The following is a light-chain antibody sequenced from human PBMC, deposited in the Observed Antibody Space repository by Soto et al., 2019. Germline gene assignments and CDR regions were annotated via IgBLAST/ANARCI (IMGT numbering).Light chain of an antibody. V-gene: IGKV1-5*01. CDR2: DVS. Sequence: DIQMTQSPSTLSASVGDRVTITCRASQSISSWLAWYQQKPGKAPKLLVSDVSHLASGVPSRFSGSGSGTEFTLTITSVQPDDFATYYCQQYKSYKTFGQGTKVDIK. CDR3: QQYKSYKT. CDR1: QSISSW. J-gene: IGKJ1*01.